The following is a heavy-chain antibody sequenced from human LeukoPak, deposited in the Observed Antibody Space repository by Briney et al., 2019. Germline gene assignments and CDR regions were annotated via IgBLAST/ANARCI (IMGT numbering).Heavy chain of an antibody. V-gene: IGHV3-21*01. CDR3: ASFGGYYGSGSLDY. Sequence: PGGSLRLSFAASGFTFSSYSMNWVRQAPGKGLEWVSSISSSSSYIYYADSVKGRFTISRDNAKNSLYLQMNSLRAEDTAVYYCASFGGYYGSGSLDYWGQGTLVTVSS. CDR1: GFTFSSYS. J-gene: IGHJ4*02. D-gene: IGHD3-10*01. CDR2: ISSSSSYI.